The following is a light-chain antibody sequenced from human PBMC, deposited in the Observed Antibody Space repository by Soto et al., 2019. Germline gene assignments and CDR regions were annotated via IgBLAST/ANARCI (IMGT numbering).Light chain of an antibody. V-gene: IGKV3-11*01. CDR1: QSVSSY. CDR2: DAS. CDR3: QQRSNWPT. J-gene: IGKJ5*01. Sequence: EIVLTQSPATLSLSPGERATLSCRASQSVSSYLAWYQQKPGQAPRLLIYDASNRATGIPARFSGSGSGTDFTRTISSLEPEDFAVYYCQQRSNWPTFGQGTRVEMK.